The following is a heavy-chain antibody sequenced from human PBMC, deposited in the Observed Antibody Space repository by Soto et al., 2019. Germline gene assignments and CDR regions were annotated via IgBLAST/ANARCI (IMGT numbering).Heavy chain of an antibody. CDR2: VNTGNGNT. J-gene: IGHJ4*02. CDR1: GYTFTSYA. D-gene: IGHD6-19*01. V-gene: IGHV1-3*04. CDR3: AKDLYSSGWYVYDY. Sequence: ASVKVSCKASGYTFTSYAIHWVRQAPGQRLEWMGWVNTGNGNTKYSQKFQGRVTITRDTSASTAYMELSSLRSEDTAVYYCAKDLYSSGWYVYDYWGQGTLVTVSS.